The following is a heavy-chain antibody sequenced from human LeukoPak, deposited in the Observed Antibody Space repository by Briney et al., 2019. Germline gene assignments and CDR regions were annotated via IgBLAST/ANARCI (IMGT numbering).Heavy chain of an antibody. CDR1: GFTFSNAW. CDR3: TTDTYYDYVWGSYRYRY. CDR2: IKSKTDGGTT. V-gene: IGHV3-15*01. Sequence: GGSLRLSCAASGFTFSNAWMSWVRQAPGKGLEWVGRIKSKTDGGTTDYAAPVKGRFTISRDDSKNTLYLQMNSLKTEDTAVYYCTTDTYYDYVWGSYRYRYWGQGTLVTVSS. J-gene: IGHJ4*02. D-gene: IGHD3-16*02.